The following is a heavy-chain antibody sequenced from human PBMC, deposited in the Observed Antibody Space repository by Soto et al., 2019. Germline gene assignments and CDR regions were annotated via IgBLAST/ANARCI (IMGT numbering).Heavy chain of an antibody. CDR3: ARGGSGYVWFNEY. J-gene: IGHJ4*02. CDR2: IIPVFGTT. Sequence: QEQLVQSGAEVKKPGSSVKVSCKDSGGLFSSYAISWVRQAPGQGLEWMGGIIPVFGTTYYAQNFQDRVTITADESTNTAYTELNSLKSEDTAMYYCARGGSGYVWFNEYWGQGTLVTVSS. D-gene: IGHD3-22*01. V-gene: IGHV1-69*01. CDR1: GGLFSSYA.